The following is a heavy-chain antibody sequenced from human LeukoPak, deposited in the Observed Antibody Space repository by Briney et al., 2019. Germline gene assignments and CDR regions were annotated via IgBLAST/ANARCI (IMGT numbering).Heavy chain of an antibody. D-gene: IGHD2-15*01. J-gene: IGHJ4*02. CDR2: ISVKGGST. CDR1: GFTFSSYA. Sequence: GGSLRLSCAASGFTFSSYAMHWVRQAPGKGLEFVSAISVKGGSTYYANSVKGRFTISRDNSENTLYLQTGSLRAEDMAVYYCARSGSGGFLYYFDYWGQGTLVTVSS. V-gene: IGHV3-64*01. CDR3: ARSGSGGFLYYFDY.